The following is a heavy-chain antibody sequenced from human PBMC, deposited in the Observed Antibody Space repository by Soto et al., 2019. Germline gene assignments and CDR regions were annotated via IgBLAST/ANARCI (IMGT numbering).Heavy chain of an antibody. CDR2: IHHSGST. J-gene: IGHJ4*02. CDR3: ARGVDSWSGYLF. D-gene: IGHD3-3*01. CDR1: GGSFDGYY. V-gene: IGHV4-34*01. Sequence: SETLSLTCALYGGSFDGYYWSWIRQSPGKGLEWIGEIHHSGSTKYNPSLKSRVPLSVDTSTKQFSLKMTSMTAADRGVYYCARGVDSWSGYLFWGQGTPVTVSS.